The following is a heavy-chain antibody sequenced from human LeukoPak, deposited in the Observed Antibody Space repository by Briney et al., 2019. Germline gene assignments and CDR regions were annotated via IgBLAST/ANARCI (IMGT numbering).Heavy chain of an antibody. CDR1: GFTFSSYW. D-gene: IGHD1-7*01. CDR3: ARDIYELGDWFDP. J-gene: IGHJ5*02. CDR2: IKQDGSEK. Sequence: PGGSLRLSCAASGFTFSSYWMSWVRQAPGKGLEWVANIKQDGSEKYYVDSVKGRFTISRDNAKNSLYLQMNSLRAEDTAVYYCARDIYELGDWFDPWGQGTLVTVSS. V-gene: IGHV3-7*01.